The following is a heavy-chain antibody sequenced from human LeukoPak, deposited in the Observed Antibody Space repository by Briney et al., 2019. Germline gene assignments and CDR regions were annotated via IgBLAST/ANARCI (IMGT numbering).Heavy chain of an antibody. Sequence: PGGSLRLSCAASGFTFRSYAMSWVRQAPGKGLEWVSTISISGGNKYYADSVKGRFAISRDNSKSTLYLQMNNLRAEDTALYFCAKILVGATPNFDYWGQGTLVTVSS. CDR2: ISISGGNK. CDR1: GFTFRSYA. D-gene: IGHD1-26*01. CDR3: AKILVGATPNFDY. J-gene: IGHJ4*02. V-gene: IGHV3-23*01.